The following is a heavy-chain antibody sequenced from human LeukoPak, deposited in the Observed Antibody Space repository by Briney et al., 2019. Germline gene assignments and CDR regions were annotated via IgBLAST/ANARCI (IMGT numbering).Heavy chain of an antibody. Sequence: QAGGSLRLSCAASGFTVSSNYMSWVRQAPGKGLEWVSVIYSGGSTYYADSVKGRFTISRDNSKNTLYLQMNSLRAEDTAVYYCARGYYDILTGYVDYWGQGTLVTVSS. CDR2: IYSGGST. V-gene: IGHV3-53*01. CDR3: ARGYYDILTGYVDY. J-gene: IGHJ4*02. D-gene: IGHD3-9*01. CDR1: GFTVSSNY.